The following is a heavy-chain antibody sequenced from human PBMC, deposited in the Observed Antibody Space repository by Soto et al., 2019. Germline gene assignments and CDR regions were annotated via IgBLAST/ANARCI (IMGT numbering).Heavy chain of an antibody. CDR3: ARGGGYSYGYAY. J-gene: IGHJ4*02. Sequence: QVQLVQSGAEVKKPGASVKVSCKASGYTFTSYDINWVRQATGQGLEWMGWMNPNSGNTVYAQKXXGXFTMTRNTSISTAYMELSSLRSEDTAVYYCARGGGYSYGYAYWGQGTLVTVSS. CDR1: GYTFTSYD. D-gene: IGHD5-18*01. V-gene: IGHV1-8*01. CDR2: MNPNSGNT.